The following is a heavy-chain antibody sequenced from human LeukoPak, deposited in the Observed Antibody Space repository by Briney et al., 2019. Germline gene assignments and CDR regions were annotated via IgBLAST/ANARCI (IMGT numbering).Heavy chain of an antibody. V-gene: IGHV3-21*01. CDR2: ISSSSSNI. Sequence: GGSLRLSCAASGFTFSSYSMNWVRQAPGKGLEWVSSISSSSSNIYHADSVKGRFTISRDNAKNSLYLQMNSLRAEDTAVYYCARDSLLYCSSTSCYFDYWGQGTLVTVSS. J-gene: IGHJ4*02. CDR1: GFTFSSYS. D-gene: IGHD2-2*01. CDR3: ARDSLLYCSSTSCYFDY.